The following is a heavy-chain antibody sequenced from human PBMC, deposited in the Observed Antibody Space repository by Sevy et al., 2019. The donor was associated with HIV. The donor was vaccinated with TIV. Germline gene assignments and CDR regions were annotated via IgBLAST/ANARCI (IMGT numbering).Heavy chain of an antibody. CDR3: AKVRDYYGSGSYSEDYYYYYGIDV. CDR2: ISYDGSNK. D-gene: IGHD3-10*01. CDR1: GYTFSSYG. V-gene: IGHV3-30*18. Sequence: GGSLRLSCAASGYTFSSYGMHWVRQAPGKGLEWVAVISYDGSNKYYADSVKGRFTISRDNSKNTLYLQMNSLRAEDTAVYYCAKVRDYYGSGSYSEDYYYYYGIDVWGQGTTVTVSS. J-gene: IGHJ6*02.